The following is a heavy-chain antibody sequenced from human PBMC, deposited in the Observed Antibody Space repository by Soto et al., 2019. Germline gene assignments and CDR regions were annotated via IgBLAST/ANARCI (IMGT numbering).Heavy chain of an antibody. J-gene: IGHJ4*02. CDR1: GGSFSGYY. V-gene: IGHV4-34*01. Sequence: SETLSLTCAVYGGSFSGYYWSWIRQPPGKGLEWIGEINHSGSTNYNPSLKSRDTISVDTSKNQFSLKLSSVTAADTAVYYCARDPGYCSGGSCYSDYWGQGTLVTVSS. CDR3: ARDPGYCSGGSCYSDY. CDR2: INHSGST. D-gene: IGHD2-15*01.